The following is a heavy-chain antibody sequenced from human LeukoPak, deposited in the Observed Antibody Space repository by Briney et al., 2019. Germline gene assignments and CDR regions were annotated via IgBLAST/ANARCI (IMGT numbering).Heavy chain of an antibody. CDR1: GFTFSSHE. CDR3: ARGYVWGSEGDYFDY. J-gene: IGHJ4*02. D-gene: IGHD3-16*01. V-gene: IGHV3-48*03. CDR2: ISSSGSTI. Sequence: PGGSLRLSCAASGFTFSSHEMNWVRQAPGKGLEWVSYISSSGSTIYYADSVKGRFTISRDNAKNSLYLQMNGLRAEDTAVYYCARGYVWGSEGDYFDYWGQGTLVTVSS.